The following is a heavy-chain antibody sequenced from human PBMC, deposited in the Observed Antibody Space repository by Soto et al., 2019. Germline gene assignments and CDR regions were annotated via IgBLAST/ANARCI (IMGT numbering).Heavy chain of an antibody. D-gene: IGHD3-16*01. V-gene: IGHV1-18*04. CDR1: GYTFTSYV. Sequence: APVKVSCKASGYTFTSYVISWVRQAPGQGLEWMGWISAYNGNTNYAQKLQGRVTMTTDTSTSTAYMELRSLRSDDTAVYYCFCQRWGGLWLTRRASWGKGTLVPVS. J-gene: IGHJ5*02. CDR3: FCQRWGGLWLTRRAS. CDR2: ISAYNGNT.